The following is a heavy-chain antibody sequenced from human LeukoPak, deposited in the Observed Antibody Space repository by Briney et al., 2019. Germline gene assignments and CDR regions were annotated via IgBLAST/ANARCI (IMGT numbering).Heavy chain of an antibody. V-gene: IGHV3-30*02. CDR3: ANSRIVLMVYAMGDHY. CDR1: GFTFSTYG. J-gene: IGHJ4*02. CDR2: IRYDGNNK. Sequence: GGSLRLSCAASGFTFSTYGMHWVRQAPGKGLEWVAFIRYDGNNKFYADSVKGRFTISRDNSKNTLYLQMNSLRAEDTAVYYCANSRIVLMVYAMGDHYWGQGTLVTVSS. D-gene: IGHD2-8*01.